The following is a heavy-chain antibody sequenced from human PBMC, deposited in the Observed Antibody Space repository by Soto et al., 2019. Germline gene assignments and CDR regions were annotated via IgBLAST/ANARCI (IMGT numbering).Heavy chain of an antibody. D-gene: IGHD3-22*01. Sequence: PSETLSLTCAVYGGSFSGYYWSWIRQPPGKGLEWIGEINHSGSTNYNPSLKSRVTISVDTSKNQFSLKLSSVTAADTAVYYCARMYYYDSSGYLAADAFDIWGQGTMVTVSS. CDR3: ARMYYYDSSGYLAADAFDI. J-gene: IGHJ3*02. CDR1: GGSFSGYY. V-gene: IGHV4-34*01. CDR2: INHSGST.